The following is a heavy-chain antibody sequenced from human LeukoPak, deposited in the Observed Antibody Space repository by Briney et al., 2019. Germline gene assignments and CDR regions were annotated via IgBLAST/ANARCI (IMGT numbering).Heavy chain of an antibody. Sequence: KTSGTLSLTCAVSGGSVSSGNWWSWVRQPPGKGLEWIGEIYHSGSTNYNPSLKSRVTISVDKSKNQFSLKLSSVTAADTAVYYCAREGDRGYSYGPWGQGTLVTVSS. CDR3: AREGDRGYSYGP. CDR2: IYHSGST. J-gene: IGHJ5*02. V-gene: IGHV4-4*02. D-gene: IGHD5-18*01. CDR1: GGSVSSGNW.